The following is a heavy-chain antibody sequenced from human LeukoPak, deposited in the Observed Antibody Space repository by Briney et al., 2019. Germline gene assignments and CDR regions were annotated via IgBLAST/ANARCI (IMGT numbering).Heavy chain of an antibody. J-gene: IGHJ4*02. Sequence: SQTLSLTCAISGDSVSRIRQSPSRGLEWLGRTYYRSKWYNDYAVSVRSRITINPDTAKNQFSLQLNSVTPEDTAVYYCARQQRGAFDYWGQGTLVTVTS. V-gene: IGHV6-1*01. D-gene: IGHD6-13*01. CDR1: GDSVS. CDR3: ARQQRGAFDY. CDR2: TYYRSKWYN.